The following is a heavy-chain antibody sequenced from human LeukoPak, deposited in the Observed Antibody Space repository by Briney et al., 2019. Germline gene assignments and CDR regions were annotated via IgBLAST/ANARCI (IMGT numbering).Heavy chain of an antibody. V-gene: IGHV1-69*04. Sequence: SVKVSCKASGGTFSSCAISWVRQAPGQGLEWMGRIIPILGIANYAQKFQGRVTITADKSTSTAYMELSSLRSEDTAVYYCARTATTTTVTTYWFDPWGQGTLVTVSS. J-gene: IGHJ5*02. CDR2: IIPILGIA. CDR3: ARTATTTTVTTYWFDP. D-gene: IGHD4-17*01. CDR1: GGTFSSCA.